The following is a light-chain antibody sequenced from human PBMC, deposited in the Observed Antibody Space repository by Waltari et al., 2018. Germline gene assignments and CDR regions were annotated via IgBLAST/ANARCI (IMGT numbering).Light chain of an antibody. CDR3: QQVNSFRT. Sequence: DIQLTQSPSFLSASVVDRVTIPCRASQDISSYLAWYQQKPGKAPKLLIYAASTLQSGVPSRFSGSGSGTAFTLTISSLQPEDFATYYCQQVNSFRTFGQGTKVEIK. CDR2: AAS. J-gene: IGKJ1*01. V-gene: IGKV1-9*01. CDR1: QDISSY.